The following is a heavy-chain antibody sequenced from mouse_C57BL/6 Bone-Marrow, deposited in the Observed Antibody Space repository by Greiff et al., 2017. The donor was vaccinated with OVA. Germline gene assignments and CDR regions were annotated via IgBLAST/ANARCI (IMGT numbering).Heavy chain of an antibody. Sequence: VKLMESGPGLVQPSQSLSITCTVSGFSLTSYGVHWVRQSPGKGLEWLGVIWRGGSTDYNAAFMSRLSITKDNSKSQVFFKMNSLQADDTAIYYCAKNSLYYYGNWYFDVWGTGTTVTVSS. CDR3: AKNSLYYYGNWYFDV. J-gene: IGHJ1*03. CDR1: GFSLTSYG. CDR2: IWRGGST. V-gene: IGHV2-5*01. D-gene: IGHD1-1*01.